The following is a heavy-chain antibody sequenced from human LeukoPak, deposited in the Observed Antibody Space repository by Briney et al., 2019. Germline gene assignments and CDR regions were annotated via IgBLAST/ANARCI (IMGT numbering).Heavy chain of an antibody. Sequence: ASVKVSCKASGYTFTSYYMHWVRQAPGQGLEWMGIVNPSGGRTSYAQKFQGRVTMTWDTSTSTVYMELRSLRSEDTAVYYCARVRFDGSGSYHFDYWGQGTLVTVSS. CDR2: VNPSGGRT. CDR3: ARVRFDGSGSYHFDY. V-gene: IGHV1-46*01. J-gene: IGHJ4*02. D-gene: IGHD3-10*01. CDR1: GYTFTSYY.